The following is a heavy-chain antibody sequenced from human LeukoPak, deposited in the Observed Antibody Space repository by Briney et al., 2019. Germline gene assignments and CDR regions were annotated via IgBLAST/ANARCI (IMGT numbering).Heavy chain of an antibody. D-gene: IGHD3-9*01. V-gene: IGHV3-23*01. CDR1: GFTFSSYA. J-gene: IGHJ4*02. CDR3: AKRGYDILTGYLYYFDY. Sequence: PGGSLRLSCAASGFTFSSYAMSWVRQAPGKGLEWVSAISGSGGSTYYADSVKGRFTISRDNSKNTLYLQMNSLRAEDTAVYYCAKRGYDILTGYLYYFDYWGQGTLVTVPS. CDR2: ISGSGGST.